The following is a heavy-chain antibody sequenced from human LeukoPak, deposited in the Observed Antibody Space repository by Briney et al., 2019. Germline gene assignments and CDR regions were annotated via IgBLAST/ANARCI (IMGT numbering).Heavy chain of an antibody. CDR2: ISSSSSYI. Sequence: PGGSLRLSCAASGFTFSTYTMKWVRQAPGKGLEWVSSISSSSSYIYYADSVKGRFTISRDNAKNSLYLQMNSLRAEDTAVYYCARNTPDIFLEGWGRGTLVTVSS. CDR3: ARNTPDIFLEG. J-gene: IGHJ4*02. D-gene: IGHD3-9*01. CDR1: GFTFSTYT. V-gene: IGHV3-21*01.